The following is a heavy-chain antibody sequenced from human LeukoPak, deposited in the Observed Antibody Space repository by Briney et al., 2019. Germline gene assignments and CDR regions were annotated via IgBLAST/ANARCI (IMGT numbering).Heavy chain of an antibody. CDR1: GGSISSSSYY. CDR2: IYYSGST. Sequence: PSETLSLTCTVSGGSISSSSYYWGWIRQPPGKGLEWIGSIYYSGSTYYNPSLKSRVTISVDTSKNQFSLKLSSVTAADTAVYYCAREGRAARPTDWGQGTLVTVSS. CDR3: AREGRAARPTD. D-gene: IGHD6-6*01. J-gene: IGHJ4*02. V-gene: IGHV4-39*07.